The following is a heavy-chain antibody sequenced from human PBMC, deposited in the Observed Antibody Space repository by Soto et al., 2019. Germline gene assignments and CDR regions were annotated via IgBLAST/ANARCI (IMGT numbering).Heavy chain of an antibody. CDR3: ARDATTWYVRSDY. Sequence: QVQLVESGGGLVKPGGSLRLSCAASGFTFSDYYMSLIRQAPGKGLEWVSYISSGGSYTNYADSVKGRFTISRYNAKNSLFLQMRSLRAEDTVVYHCARDATTWYVRSDYWGHGTLVTVSS. D-gene: IGHD6-13*01. CDR2: ISSGGSYT. V-gene: IGHV3-11*06. J-gene: IGHJ4*01. CDR1: GFTFSDYY.